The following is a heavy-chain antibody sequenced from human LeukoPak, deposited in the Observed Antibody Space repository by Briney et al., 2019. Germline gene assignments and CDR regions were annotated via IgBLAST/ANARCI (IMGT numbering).Heavy chain of an antibody. V-gene: IGHV4-39*07. CDR3: ARVPSFKAARGYYYYMDV. Sequence: SETLSLTCTVSGGSINNTLFYWDWIRQPPGKGLEWIGTVYYDGINYSSPSLKSRVATSVDTSKNQFSLRLSSVTAADTAVYYCARVPSFKAARGYYYYMDVWGKGTTVTVSS. D-gene: IGHD2-15*01. CDR1: GGSINNTLFY. CDR2: VYYDGIN. J-gene: IGHJ6*03.